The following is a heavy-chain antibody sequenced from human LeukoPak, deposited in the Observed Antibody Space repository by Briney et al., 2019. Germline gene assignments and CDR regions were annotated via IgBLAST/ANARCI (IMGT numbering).Heavy chain of an antibody. V-gene: IGHV3-74*01. CDR3: ARVNPQDLKQPQRSYYMDV. Sequence: QPGGSLRLSCAASGFTFSYYYMYWVRQTPGKGLLWVSHIRPDGSRTVYADSVKGRFTISRDNAKNTLYLQMNSLRAEDTGVYYCARVNPQDLKQPQRSYYMDVWGKGTTVTVSS. J-gene: IGHJ6*03. CDR1: GFTFSYYY. D-gene: IGHD6-13*01. CDR2: IRPDGSRT.